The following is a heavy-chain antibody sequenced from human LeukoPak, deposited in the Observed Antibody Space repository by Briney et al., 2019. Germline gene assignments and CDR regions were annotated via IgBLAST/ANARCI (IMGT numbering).Heavy chain of an antibody. V-gene: IGHV1-69*06. CDR2: IIPIFGTA. Sequence: RASVKVSCKASGGTFSSYAISWVRQAPGQGLEWMGGIIPIFGTANYAQKFQGRVTITADKSTSTAYMELSSLRSEDTAVYYCVLGPRDIVATSHFDYWGQGTLVTVSS. D-gene: IGHD5-12*01. CDR3: VLGPRDIVATSHFDY. CDR1: GGTFSSYA. J-gene: IGHJ4*02.